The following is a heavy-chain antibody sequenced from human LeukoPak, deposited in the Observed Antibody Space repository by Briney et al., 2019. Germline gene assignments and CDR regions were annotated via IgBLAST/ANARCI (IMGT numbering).Heavy chain of an antibody. CDR2: INWSSKMV. D-gene: IGHD5-24*01. CDR3: AKGSLEMATVDFEF. CDR1: GFDFGNHA. J-gene: IGHJ4*02. V-gene: IGHV3-9*01. Sequence: PGGSLRLSCAASGFDFGNHAMHWVRQAPGKGLQWVSGINWSSKMVAYAASVKGRFTISRDNAKNSLYLQMNSLTSEDTAFYFCAKGSLEMATVDFEFWGQGTLVTVSS.